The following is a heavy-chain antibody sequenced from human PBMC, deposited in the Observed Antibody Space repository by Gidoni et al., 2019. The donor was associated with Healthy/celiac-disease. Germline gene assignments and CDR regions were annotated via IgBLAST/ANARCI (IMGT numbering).Heavy chain of an antibody. CDR3: ARGGDYVWGSYRSPYYYYGMDV. D-gene: IGHD3-16*02. Sequence: QVQLVQSGAAVEKPGSSVKVSCKASGGASLSYAISWVRQAPGQGLEWMGGIIPIFGTANSAQKFQGRVTITADESTSTAYMELSSLRSEDTAVYYCARGGDYVWGSYRSPYYYYGMDVWGQGTTVTVSS. CDR2: IIPIFGTA. CDR1: GGASLSYA. V-gene: IGHV1-69*01. J-gene: IGHJ6*02.